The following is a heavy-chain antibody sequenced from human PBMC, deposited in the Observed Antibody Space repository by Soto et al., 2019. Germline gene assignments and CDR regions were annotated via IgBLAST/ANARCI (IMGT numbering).Heavy chain of an antibody. Sequence: EVQRLDSGGGLVQPGGSLRLSCVGSGFTFSSYDMTWVRQAPGKGLEWVSSFSFYGRRDNTYYADSVKGRFTISRDNCRNTVYLQMDNLRVEGTAVYYCAKSLYNGNGAPNDHWGQGTLVTVSS. D-gene: IGHD1-20*01. V-gene: IGHV3-23*01. CDR1: GFTFSSYD. J-gene: IGHJ4*02. CDR3: AKSLYNGNGAPNDH. CDR2: FSFYGRRDNT.